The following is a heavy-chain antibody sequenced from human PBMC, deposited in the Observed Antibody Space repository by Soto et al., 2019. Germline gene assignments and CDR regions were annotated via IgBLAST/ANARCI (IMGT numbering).Heavy chain of an antibody. CDR2: IWYDGSNK. J-gene: IGHJ4*02. CDR1: GFTFSSYG. CDR3: ARGLDILTGYPLDY. Sequence: WGSLRLSCAASGFTFSSYGMHWVRQAPGKGLEWVAVIWYDGSNKYYADSVKGRFTISRDNSKNTLYLQMNSLRAEDTAVYYCARGLDILTGYPLDYWGQGTLVTVSS. V-gene: IGHV3-33*01. D-gene: IGHD3-9*01.